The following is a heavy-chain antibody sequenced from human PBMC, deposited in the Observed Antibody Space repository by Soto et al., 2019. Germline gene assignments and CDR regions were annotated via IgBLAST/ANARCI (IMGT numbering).Heavy chain of an antibody. J-gene: IGHJ4*02. Sequence: PSETLSLTCAVYVGSFSGHYWSWVRQPPGKGLEWIGEINHSGTTNYNPSLKSRVTMSVDTSKNQFSLKLSSVTAADTAVYYCARVVGSSGDYFDYWGQGTLVT. CDR2: INHSGTT. CDR3: ARVVGSSGDYFDY. V-gene: IGHV4-34*01. D-gene: IGHD3-10*01. CDR1: VGSFSGHY.